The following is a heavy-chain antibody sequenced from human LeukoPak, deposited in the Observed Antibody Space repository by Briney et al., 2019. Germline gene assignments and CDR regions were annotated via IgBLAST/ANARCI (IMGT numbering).Heavy chain of an antibody. D-gene: IGHD2-15*01. CDR2: LYYNGST. J-gene: IGHJ4*02. V-gene: IGHV4-59*08. CDR1: GGSISGYS. Sequence: SETLSVTCTVSGGSISGYSWSWIRQPAGRGLEFIGYLYYNGSTNYSPSLKSRVTISLDTSKKQFSLKLRSVTAADTAVYYCARLYCTGGSCYEYYWGQGTLVTVSS. CDR3: ARLYCTGGSCYEYY.